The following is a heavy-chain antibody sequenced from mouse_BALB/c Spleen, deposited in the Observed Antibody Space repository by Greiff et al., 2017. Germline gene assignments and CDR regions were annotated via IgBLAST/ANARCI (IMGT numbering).Heavy chain of an antibody. CDR1: GFTFSSFG. CDR3: ARSGYGYAWFAY. Sequence: EVHLVESGGGLVQPGGSRKLSCAASGFTFSSFGMHWVRQAPEKGLEWVAYISSGSSTIYYADTVKGRFTISRDNPKNTLFLQMTSLRSEDTAMYYCARSGYGYAWFAYWGQGTLVTVSA. D-gene: IGHD2-2*01. V-gene: IGHV5-17*02. CDR2: ISSGSSTI. J-gene: IGHJ3*01.